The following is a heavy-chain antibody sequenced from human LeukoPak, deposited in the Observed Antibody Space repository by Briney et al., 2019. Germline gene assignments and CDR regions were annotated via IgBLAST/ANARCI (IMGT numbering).Heavy chain of an antibody. CDR3: ARSGGPVGSGSEFDY. V-gene: IGHV4-59*01. CDR1: GGSISSYY. J-gene: IGHJ4*02. D-gene: IGHD3-10*01. CDR2: IYYSGST. Sequence: KPSETLPLTCTVSGGSISSYYWSWIRQPPGKGLEWIGYIYYSGSTNYNPSLKSRVTISVDTSKNQFSLKLSSVTAADTAVYYCARSGGPVGSGSEFDYWGQGTLVTVSS.